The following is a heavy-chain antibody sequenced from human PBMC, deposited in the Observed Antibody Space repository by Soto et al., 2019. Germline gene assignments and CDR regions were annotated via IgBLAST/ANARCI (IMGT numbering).Heavy chain of an antibody. CDR3: ARGAYSGYDYLTYFDY. J-gene: IGHJ4*02. CDR2: ISSSSSYI. Sequence: PGGSLRLSCAASGFTFGSYSMNWVRQAPGKGLEWVSSISSSSSYIYYADSVKGRFTISRDNAKNSLYLQMNSLRAEDTAVYYCARGAYSGYDYLTYFDYWGQGTLVTVSS. D-gene: IGHD5-12*01. CDR1: GFTFGSYS. V-gene: IGHV3-21*01.